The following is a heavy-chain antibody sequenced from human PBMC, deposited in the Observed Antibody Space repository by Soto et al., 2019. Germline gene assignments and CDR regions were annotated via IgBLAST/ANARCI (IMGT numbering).Heavy chain of an antibody. D-gene: IGHD6-19*01. V-gene: IGHV5-51*01. Sequence: PGESLKISCKGSGYRFSNYWIGWVRQMPGKGLEWMGIIYPGDSDTRYSPSFQGQVTISDDKSISTAYLQWSSLKASDTAMYYCARTTTIPVAATVNFDYWGQGTPVTVSS. J-gene: IGHJ4*02. CDR1: GYRFSNYW. CDR3: ARTTTIPVAATVNFDY. CDR2: IYPGDSDT.